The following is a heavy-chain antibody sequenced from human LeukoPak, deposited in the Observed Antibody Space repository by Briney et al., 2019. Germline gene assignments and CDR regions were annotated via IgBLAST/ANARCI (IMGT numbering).Heavy chain of an antibody. J-gene: IGHJ5*02. V-gene: IGHV1-18*01. D-gene: IGHD6-13*01. CDR3: ARVGAATGIPFSWFDL. Sequence: ASVKVSCKASGYTFTSYGISWVRHAPGQGLEWMGWISAYNGNTNYAKKLQGRVTMTTDTSTSTAYMELRSLRSDDTAVYYCARVGAATGIPFSWFDLWGQGTLVTVSS. CDR2: ISAYNGNT. CDR1: GYTFTSYG.